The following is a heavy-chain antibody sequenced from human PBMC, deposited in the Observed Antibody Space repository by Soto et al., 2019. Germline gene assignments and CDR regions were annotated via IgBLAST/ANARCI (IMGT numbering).Heavy chain of an antibody. V-gene: IGHV3-66*01. D-gene: IGHD6-13*01. J-gene: IGHJ6*02. CDR3: ATEGKQLVPGAYSSYFGMHA. CDR2: IYSGGST. Sequence: GGSLRLSCAASGFTVSSNYMSWVRQAPGKGLDWVSVIYSGGSTYYADSVKGRFTISRDNSKNTLYLQMNSLRAEDTAVYYCATEGKQLVPGAYSSYFGMHAWGDGLTVTVS. CDR1: GFTVSSNY.